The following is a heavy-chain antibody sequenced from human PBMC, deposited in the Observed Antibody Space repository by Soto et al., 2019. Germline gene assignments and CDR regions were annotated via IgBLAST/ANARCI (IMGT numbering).Heavy chain of an antibody. CDR1: GDTFSSYA. CDR2: IIPVPRRT. D-gene: IGHD4-4*01. Sequence: QEQLVQSGAEVKKPGSSVKVSCKSSGDTFSSYAISWVRQAPGQGLEWMGGIIPVPRRTHYAQKFQGRVAITSYESTCTVYMELNSLTSEDTAMYCCKRRGYNDYIGDYYGMYVWGLGTTVDVS. J-gene: IGHJ6*02. CDR3: KRRGYNDYIGDYYGMYV. V-gene: IGHV1-69*01.